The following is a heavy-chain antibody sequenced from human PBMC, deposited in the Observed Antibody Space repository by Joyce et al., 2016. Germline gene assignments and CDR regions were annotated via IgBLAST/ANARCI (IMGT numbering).Heavy chain of an antibody. V-gene: IGHV3-21*01. CDR1: GFTFNFYS. CDR2: ISRTSNDI. CDR3: AKDALVRDSWGFDY. Sequence: EVQLVESGGGLVKPGGSLRLSCAASGFTFNFYSMNWGRQAPGKGLEWVSTISRTSNDIYYADSVKGRFTISRDNAKNSLYLQMNSLRAEDTAVYYCAKDALVRDSWGFDYWGQGALVTVSS. D-gene: IGHD3-16*01. J-gene: IGHJ4*02.